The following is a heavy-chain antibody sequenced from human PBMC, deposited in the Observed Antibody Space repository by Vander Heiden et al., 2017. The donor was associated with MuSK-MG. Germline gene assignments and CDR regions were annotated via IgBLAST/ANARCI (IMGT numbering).Heavy chain of an antibody. CDR2: ISYDGSNK. CDR1: GFTFSSYG. V-gene: IGHV3-30*18. J-gene: IGHJ5*02. D-gene: IGHD3-10*01. CDR3: AKGGFMVRGVMGP. Sequence: QVQLVESGGGVVQPGRYLRLSCAASGFTFSSYGMHWVRQAPGKGLEWVAVISYDGSNKYYADSVKGRFTISRDNSKNTLYLQMNSLRAEDTAVYYCAKGGFMVRGVMGPWGQGTLVTVSS.